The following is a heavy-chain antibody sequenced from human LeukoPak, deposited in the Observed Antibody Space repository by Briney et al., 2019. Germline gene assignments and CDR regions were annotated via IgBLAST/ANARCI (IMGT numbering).Heavy chain of an antibody. CDR2: VGIAADT. Sequence: GGSLRLSCAASGFTFSDHAMHWVRQAPGKGLEWVSAVGIAADTFYPGSVEGRFTISRENAKNSLYLQMNSLRVEDTAVYYCVRQKKSHGNFDYWGQGTLVTVSS. CDR1: GFTFSDHA. D-gene: IGHD1-26*01. CDR3: VRQKKSHGNFDY. J-gene: IGHJ4*02. V-gene: IGHV3-13*01.